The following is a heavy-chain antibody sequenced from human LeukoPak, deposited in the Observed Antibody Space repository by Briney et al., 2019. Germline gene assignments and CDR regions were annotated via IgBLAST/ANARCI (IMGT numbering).Heavy chain of an antibody. V-gene: IGHV4-34*01. CDR3: ERDGQLGGDY. CDR1: GGSFSGYY. D-gene: IGHD6-6*01. J-gene: IGHJ4*02. Sequence: SETLSLTCAVYGGSFSGYYWSWIRQPPGKGLEWIGEINHSGSTNYNPSLKSRVTISVDTSKNQFSLKLSSVTAADTAVYYCERDGQLGGDYWGQGTLVTVSS. CDR2: INHSGST.